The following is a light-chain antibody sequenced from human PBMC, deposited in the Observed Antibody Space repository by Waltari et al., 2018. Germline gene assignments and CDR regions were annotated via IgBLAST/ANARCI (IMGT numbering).Light chain of an antibody. CDR2: GAS. J-gene: IGKJ2*01. CDR1: QSISRT. CDR3: QQYNNWRT. V-gene: IGKV3-15*01. Sequence: LMTQSPATRSVSPGERAPLSCRARQSISRTLAWYQQKPGQAPRLLIYGASTRAPGVPARFSGSGSGTEFTLSISSLQSEDFAVYYCQQYNNWRTFGQGTKLEI.